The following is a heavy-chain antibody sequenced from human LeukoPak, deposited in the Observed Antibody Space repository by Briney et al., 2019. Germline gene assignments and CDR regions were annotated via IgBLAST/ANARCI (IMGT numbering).Heavy chain of an antibody. CDR2: INHSGST. Sequence: PSETLSLTCAVDGRSFSGYYWSWIRQPPGKGLEWIGEINHSGSTNYNPSLKSRVTISVDTSKNQFSLKLSSVTAADTAVYYCARGLDYYGSGSYYQYNWFDPWGQGTLVTVSS. V-gene: IGHV4-34*01. CDR1: GRSFSGYY. J-gene: IGHJ5*02. CDR3: ARGLDYYGSGSYYQYNWFDP. D-gene: IGHD3-10*01.